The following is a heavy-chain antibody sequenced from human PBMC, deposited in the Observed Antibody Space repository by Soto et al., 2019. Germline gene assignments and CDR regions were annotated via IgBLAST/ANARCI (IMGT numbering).Heavy chain of an antibody. CDR3: AKIAAAGMGYYYDGMDV. J-gene: IGHJ6*02. CDR2: INHSGST. V-gene: IGHV4-34*01. Sequence: QVQLQQWGAGLLKPSETLSLTCAVYGGSFSGYYWSWIRQPPGKGLEWIGEINHSGSTNYNPSLKSRVTISVDTSQNQFSLKLSSVTAADTAVYYCAKIAAAGMGYYYDGMDVWGQGTTVTVSS. D-gene: IGHD6-13*01. CDR1: GGSFSGYY.